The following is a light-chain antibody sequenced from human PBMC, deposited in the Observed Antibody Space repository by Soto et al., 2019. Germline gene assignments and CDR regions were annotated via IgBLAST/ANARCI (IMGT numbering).Light chain of an antibody. CDR2: RAS. V-gene: IGKV3-20*01. J-gene: IGKJ1*01. CDR1: QSVSSSY. CDR3: QQYGSSRA. Sequence: EIVLTQSPGTLSLSPGERTTLSCRASQSVSSSYLAWYQQNPGQAPRLLIYRASSRATGIPDRFSGSGSGTDFTLTISRLEPEDFAVYYCQQYGSSRAFGQGTKVDIK.